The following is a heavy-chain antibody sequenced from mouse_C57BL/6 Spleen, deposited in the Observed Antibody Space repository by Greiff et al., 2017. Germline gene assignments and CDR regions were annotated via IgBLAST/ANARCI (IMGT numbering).Heavy chain of an antibody. CDR2: INPYNGDT. V-gene: IGHV1-20*01. CDR3: ARCYGSLYAMDD. Sequence: VQLQQSGPELVKPGDSVKISCKASGYSFTGYFLNWVMPSHGKSLEWIGRINPYNGDTFYNQKFKGKATLTVDKSSSTAHMELRSLTSEDSAVYYCARCYGSLYAMDDWGQGTSVTVSS. CDR1: GYSFTGYF. D-gene: IGHD2-2*01. J-gene: IGHJ4*01.